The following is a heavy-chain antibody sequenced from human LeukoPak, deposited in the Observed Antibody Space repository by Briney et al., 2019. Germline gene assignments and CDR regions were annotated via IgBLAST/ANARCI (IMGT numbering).Heavy chain of an antibody. CDR1: GFTFSSYW. D-gene: IGHD3-3*01. CDR2: INEDGSEK. CDR3: ARDGPHYDFWSGPAY. J-gene: IGHJ4*02. V-gene: IGHV3-7*05. Sequence: PGGSLRLSCAASGFTFSSYWMSWVRQAPGKGLEWVANINEDGSEKYYVESVKGRFTISRDNAKNSLYLQMDSLSAEDTAVYHCARDGPHYDFWSGPAYWGQGTLVTVSS.